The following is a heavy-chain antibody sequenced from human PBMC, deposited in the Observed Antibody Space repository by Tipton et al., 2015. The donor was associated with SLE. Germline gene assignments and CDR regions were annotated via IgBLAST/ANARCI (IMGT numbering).Heavy chain of an antibody. D-gene: IGHD6-13*01. J-gene: IGHJ6*02. CDR2: INHSGST. Sequence: TLSLTCAVYGGSFSGYYWSWIRQPPGKGLEWIGEINHSGSTNYNPSLKSRVTISLETSKNQFSLRLSSVTAAATAVYYCARGLSGYSSSWFYYYFGMDVWGQGTTVTVSS. CDR1: GGSFSGYY. V-gene: IGHV4-34*01. CDR3: ARGLSGYSSSWFYYYFGMDV.